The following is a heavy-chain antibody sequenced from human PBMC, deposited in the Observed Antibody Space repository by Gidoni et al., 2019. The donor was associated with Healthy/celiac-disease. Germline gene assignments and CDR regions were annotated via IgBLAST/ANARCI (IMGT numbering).Heavy chain of an antibody. Sequence: EVQLVESGGGLVKPAGSLSLSCAAPGFTSSSYSMNWVRQAPGKGLEWVSSISSSSSYIYYADSVKGRFTISRDNAKNSLYLQMNSLRAEDTAVYYCARDESSGNFPFDYWGQGTLVTVSS. D-gene: IGHD6-19*01. J-gene: IGHJ4*02. CDR3: ARDESSGNFPFDY. CDR2: ISSSSSYI. V-gene: IGHV3-21*01. CDR1: GFTSSSYS.